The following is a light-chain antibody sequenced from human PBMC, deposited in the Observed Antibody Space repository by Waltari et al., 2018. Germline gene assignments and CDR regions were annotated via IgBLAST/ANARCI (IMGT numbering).Light chain of an antibody. CDR3: QKYYSTPWT. CDR1: QSVLYSSNNKSY. CDR2: WAS. Sequence: DIVMTQSPDSLAVSLGERATINCKSSQSVLYSSNNKSYLAWYQHKPGQPPKLLIYWASTRESGVPDRFSGSGSGTDFTLTHSSLQAEDVAVYYCQKYYSTPWTFGQGTKVEI. J-gene: IGKJ1*01. V-gene: IGKV4-1*01.